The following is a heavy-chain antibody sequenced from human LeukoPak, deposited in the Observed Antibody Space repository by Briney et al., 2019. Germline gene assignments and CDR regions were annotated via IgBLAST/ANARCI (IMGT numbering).Heavy chain of an antibody. CDR3: AKDSSAHYWNQFDN. J-gene: IGHJ4*02. D-gene: IGHD3-22*01. CDR2: ISGSGGST. CDR1: GYTFSSYA. V-gene: IGHV3-23*01. Sequence: GGSLRLSCAASGYTFSSYAMTWVRQAPGKGLEWVSGISGSGGSTYYADSVKGRFTISRDNSKNTLYLQMNSLRADDTAVYYCAKDSSAHYWNQFDNWGQGTLVTVSS.